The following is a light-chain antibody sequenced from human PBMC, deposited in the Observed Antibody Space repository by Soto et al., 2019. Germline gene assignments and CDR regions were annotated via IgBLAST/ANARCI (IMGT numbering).Light chain of an antibody. Sequence: EIMMTQSPANVAVFPGERATLSCRASQSIDSDLAWYQQKPGHVPRLLIYGASTRATGVPARFSGSGSGTEFTLTIISLQSDDFAVYYCQQYSHWRTFGPGTTVEI. CDR3: QQYSHWRT. CDR2: GAS. CDR1: QSIDSD. J-gene: IGKJ1*01. V-gene: IGKV3-15*01.